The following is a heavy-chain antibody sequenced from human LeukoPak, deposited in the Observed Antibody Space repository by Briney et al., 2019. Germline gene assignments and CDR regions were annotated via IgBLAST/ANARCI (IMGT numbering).Heavy chain of an antibody. CDR2: IYPGDSDT. Sequence: GESLKISCKGSGYSFTSYWIGWVRQMPGKGLEWMGIIYPGDSDTRYSPSFQGQVTISADKSISTAYLQWSSLKASDTAMYYCARLGGFVVAATPSWFDPWGQGTLVTVSS. CDR3: ARLGGFVVAATPSWFDP. D-gene: IGHD2-15*01. J-gene: IGHJ5*02. CDR1: GYSFTSYW. V-gene: IGHV5-51*01.